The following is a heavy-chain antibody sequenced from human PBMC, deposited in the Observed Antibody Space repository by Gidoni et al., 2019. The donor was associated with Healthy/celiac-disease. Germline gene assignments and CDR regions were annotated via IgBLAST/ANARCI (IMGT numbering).Heavy chain of an antibody. Sequence: QLQLQESGPGLVKPSETLSLTCTVSGGSISSSRYYWGWIRQPPGKGLEWIGSIYYSGSTYYNPSLKSRVTISVDTSKNQFSLKLSSVTAADTAVYYCARLILNYYYDSSGYPPVYFDYWGQGTLVTVSS. CDR1: GGSISSSRYY. CDR2: IYYSGST. CDR3: ARLILNYYYDSSGYPPVYFDY. J-gene: IGHJ4*02. V-gene: IGHV4-39*01. D-gene: IGHD3-22*01.